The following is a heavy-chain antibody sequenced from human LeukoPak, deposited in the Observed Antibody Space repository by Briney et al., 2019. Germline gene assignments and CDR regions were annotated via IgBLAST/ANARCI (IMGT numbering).Heavy chain of an antibody. CDR1: GFTFSSYG. J-gene: IGHJ3*02. CDR3: ARDSYYDSSGYYYPGAFDI. V-gene: IGHV3-33*01. CDR2: IWYDGSNK. D-gene: IGHD3-22*01. Sequence: GGSLRLSCAASGFTFSSYGTHWVRQAPGKGLEWVAVIWYDGSNKYYADSVKGRFTISRDNSKNTLYLQMNSLRAEDTAVYYCARDSYYDSSGYYYPGAFDIWGQGTMVTVSS.